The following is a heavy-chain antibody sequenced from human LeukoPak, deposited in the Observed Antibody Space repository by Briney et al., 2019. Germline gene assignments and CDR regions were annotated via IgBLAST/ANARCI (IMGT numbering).Heavy chain of an antibody. CDR3: AAGSNLGGNYYYYYYMDV. CDR1: GGTFSSYA. Sequence: SVKVSCKASGGTFSSYAISWVRQAPGQGLEWMGGIIPIFGTANYAQKFQGRVTITTDESTSTAYMELGSLRSEDTAVYYCAAGSNLGGNYYYYYYMDVWGKGTTVTVSS. J-gene: IGHJ6*03. V-gene: IGHV1-69*05. D-gene: IGHD3-16*01. CDR2: IIPIFGTA.